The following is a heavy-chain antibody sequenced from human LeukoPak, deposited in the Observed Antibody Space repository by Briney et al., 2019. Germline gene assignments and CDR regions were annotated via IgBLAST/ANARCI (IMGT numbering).Heavy chain of an antibody. CDR3: ARDLYGDYAFDY. CDR1: GFTFTGYS. Sequence: GGSLRLSCAASGFTFTGYSMNWVRQAPGKGLEWVSSISGSSYIYYADPVKGRFTISRDNAKNSLYLQMNSLRVEDTAVYYCARDLYGDYAFDYWGQGTLVTVSS. CDR2: ISGSSYI. J-gene: IGHJ4*02. V-gene: IGHV3-21*01. D-gene: IGHD4-17*01.